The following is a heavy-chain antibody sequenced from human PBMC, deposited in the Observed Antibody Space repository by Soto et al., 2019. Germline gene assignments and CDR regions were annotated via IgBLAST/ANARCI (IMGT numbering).Heavy chain of an antibody. D-gene: IGHD2-15*01. J-gene: IGHJ4*02. CDR2: INSDGSST. CDR1: GFTCSSYW. Sequence: GGSLRHSCASSGFTCSSYWMHWVRQAPGKGLVWVSRINSDGSSTSYADSVKGRFTISRDNAKNTLYLQMNSLRAEDTAVYYCVRTSLVVAAATREDYWGQGTLVTVSS. V-gene: IGHV3-74*01. CDR3: VRTSLVVAAATREDY.